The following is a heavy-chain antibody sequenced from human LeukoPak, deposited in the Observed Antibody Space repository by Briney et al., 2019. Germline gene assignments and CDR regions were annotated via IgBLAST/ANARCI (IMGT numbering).Heavy chain of an antibody. CDR2: ISGSGGST. Sequence: GGSLRLSCAASGFTFSGYGMSWVRQAPGKGLKWVSAISGSGGSTYYADSVKGRFTISRDNAKNSLYLQMNSLRAEDTAVYYCARLGSGWWYFDYWGQGTLVTVSS. CDR3: ARLGSGWWYFDY. CDR1: GFTFSGYG. D-gene: IGHD6-19*01. V-gene: IGHV3-23*01. J-gene: IGHJ4*02.